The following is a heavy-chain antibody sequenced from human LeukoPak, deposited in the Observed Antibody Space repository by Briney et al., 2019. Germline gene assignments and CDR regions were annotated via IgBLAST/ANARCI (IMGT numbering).Heavy chain of an antibody. CDR2: ISGDGANE. CDR3: AKRSGAPNNFDY. CDR1: RFTFDEHA. V-gene: IGHV3-43*02. D-gene: IGHD1-1*01. J-gene: IGHJ4*02. Sequence: GGALRLSCATSRFTFDEHAMHWVRQVPGRGLERVSLISGDGANEYYADSVKGRFTISRDNSRNSLFLQMNSLRTEDTALYFCAKRSGAPNNFDYWGQGVLVTVSS.